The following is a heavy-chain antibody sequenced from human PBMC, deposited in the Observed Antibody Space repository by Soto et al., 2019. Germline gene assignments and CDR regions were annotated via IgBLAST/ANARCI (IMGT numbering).Heavy chain of an antibody. D-gene: IGHD3-3*01. CDR3: ARGGGVGVAGSAAFEM. J-gene: IGHJ3*02. CDR1: GYPVTAYY. V-gene: IGHV1-2*02. Sequence: QLHLVQSGAVVKKPGASVTVSCSASGYPVTAYYMHWVRQAPGRGLEWMGGINPATGAAKYTQTFRGRVTMTRDTSPGTVFLELGGLTSGDTAVFYCARGGGVGVAGSAAFEMWGQGTLVTVSS. CDR2: INPATGAA.